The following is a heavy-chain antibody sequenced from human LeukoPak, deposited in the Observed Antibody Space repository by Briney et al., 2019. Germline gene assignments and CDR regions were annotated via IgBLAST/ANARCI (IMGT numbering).Heavy chain of an antibody. CDR3: ARPTTAAAGTQDYYYMDV. J-gene: IGHJ6*03. CDR2: IYYSGST. Sequence: SETLSLTCTVSGGSISSSSYYWGWIRQPPGKGRGWIGSIYYSGSTYYTPSLKSRVTISVDTSKNQFSLKLSSVTAADTAWYYCARPTTAAAGTQDYYYMDVSGKGTTVTVSS. CDR1: GGSISSSSYY. D-gene: IGHD6-13*01. V-gene: IGHV4-39*01.